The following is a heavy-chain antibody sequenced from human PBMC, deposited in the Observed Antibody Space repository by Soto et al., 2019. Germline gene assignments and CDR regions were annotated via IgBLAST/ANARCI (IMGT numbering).Heavy chain of an antibody. D-gene: IGHD3-10*02. Sequence: EVQLVESGGGLVQPGGSLRLSCEASRGAFGDYWMHWVRQAPGKGLVWVSRIIRDTNDIIYADSVKGRFTASRDKAKNMMFMQMSSLRVEDTAVYYCVRDVPHNWFASWGPGPLVTVSS. CDR3: VRDVPHNWFAS. J-gene: IGHJ5*01. CDR2: IIRDTNDI. V-gene: IGHV3-74*01. CDR1: RGAFGDYW.